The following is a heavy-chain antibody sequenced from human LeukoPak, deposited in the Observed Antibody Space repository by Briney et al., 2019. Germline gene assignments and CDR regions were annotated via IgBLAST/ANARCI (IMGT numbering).Heavy chain of an antibody. CDR3: ARAYYYDRSGYRPLSVLYPRPFDY. D-gene: IGHD3-22*01. V-gene: IGHV4-34*01. CDR2: VNHSGST. Sequence: SETLSLTCAVYGGSFSCYYWSWIRQPPGKGLEWIGEVNHSGSTDYNPSLKSRVTISVDTSKNQFSLNLSSVTAADTAVYYCARAYYYDRSGYRPLSVLYPRPFDYWGQGTLVTVSS. J-gene: IGHJ4*02. CDR1: GGSFSCYY.